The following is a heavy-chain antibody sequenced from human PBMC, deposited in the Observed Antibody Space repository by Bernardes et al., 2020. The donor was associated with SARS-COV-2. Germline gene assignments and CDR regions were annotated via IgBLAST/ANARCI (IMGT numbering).Heavy chain of an antibody. D-gene: IGHD3-10*01. CDR3: ARDLNRGGGFDY. J-gene: IGHJ4*02. CDR2: IYHSGST. CDR1: GGSISSINW. Sequence: SESLSLTCAVSGGSISSINWWRCVLQPPGKGLAWIGEIYHSGSTNYNPSLKSRVTISVDKSKNQFSLKLSSVTAADTAVYYCARDLNRGGGFDYWGQGTLVTVSS. V-gene: IGHV4-4*02.